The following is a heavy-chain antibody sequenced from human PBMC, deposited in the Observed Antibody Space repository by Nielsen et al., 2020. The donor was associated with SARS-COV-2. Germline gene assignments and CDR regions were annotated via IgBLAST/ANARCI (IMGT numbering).Heavy chain of an antibody. J-gene: IGHJ6*02. Sequence: SETLSLTCTVSGYSISSGYYWGWIRQPPGKGLEWIGYIYYSGSTYYNPSLKSRVTISVDTSKNQFSLKLSSVTAADTAVYYCARRYSEGFYYGMDVWGQGTTVTVSS. V-gene: IGHV4-38-2*02. CDR3: ARRYSEGFYYGMDV. D-gene: IGHD1-1*01. CDR1: GYSISSGYY. CDR2: IYYSGST.